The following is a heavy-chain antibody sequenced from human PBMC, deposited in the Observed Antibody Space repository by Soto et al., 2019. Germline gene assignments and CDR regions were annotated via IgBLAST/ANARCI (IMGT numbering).Heavy chain of an antibody. CDR3: ARRNSRIAARPPPPDY. V-gene: IGHV5-10-1*01. Sequence: WEPLKVSWKGSGYKFTGYWVSWVRQMPGKGLEWMGRIDPSDSYTNYSPSFQGHVTISADKSISTAYLQWSSLKASDTAMYYCARRNSRIAARPPPPDYWGQGTLVTVSS. D-gene: IGHD6-6*01. CDR1: GYKFTGYW. CDR2: IDPSDSYT. J-gene: IGHJ4*02.